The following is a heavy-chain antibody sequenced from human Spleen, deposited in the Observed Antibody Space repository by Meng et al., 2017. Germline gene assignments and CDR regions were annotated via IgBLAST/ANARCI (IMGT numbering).Heavy chain of an antibody. CDR2: ISSSGSTI. Sequence: GESLKISCAASGFTFSSYEMNWVRQAPGKGLEWVSYISSSGSTIYYADSVKGRFTISRDNSKNTLYLQMNSLRAEDTAVYYCAKVRPHYYDSSGHIYWGQGTLVTVSS. CDR3: AKVRPHYYDSSGHIY. CDR1: GFTFSSYE. D-gene: IGHD3-22*01. V-gene: IGHV3-48*03. J-gene: IGHJ4*02.